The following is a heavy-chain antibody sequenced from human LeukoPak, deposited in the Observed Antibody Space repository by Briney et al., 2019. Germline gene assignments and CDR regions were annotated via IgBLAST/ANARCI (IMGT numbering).Heavy chain of an antibody. CDR1: GFTFSSYW. D-gene: IGHD6-13*01. J-gene: IGHJ4*02. Sequence: PGGSLRLSCAASGFTFSSYWMSWVRQAPGKGLEWVANIKQDGSEKYYVDSVKGRFTISRDNAKNSLYLQMNSLRAEDTAVYYCASSSSWYEGYFDYWGQGTLVTVSS. CDR3: ASSSSWYEGYFDY. V-gene: IGHV3-7*01. CDR2: IKQDGSEK.